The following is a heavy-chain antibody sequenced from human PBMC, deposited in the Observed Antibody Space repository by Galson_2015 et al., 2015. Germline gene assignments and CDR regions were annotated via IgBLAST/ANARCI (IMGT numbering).Heavy chain of an antibody. D-gene: IGHD3-22*01. CDR3: ARGRYYDSSGYYGADY. V-gene: IGHV1-69*06. Sequence: QSGAEVKKPGESLQISCKASGGTFSSYAISWVRQAPGQGLEWMGGIIPIFGTANYAQKFQGRVTITADKSTSTAYMELSSLRSEDTAVYYCARGRYYDSSGYYGADYWGQGTLVTVSS. J-gene: IGHJ4*02. CDR2: IIPIFGTA. CDR1: GGTFSSYA.